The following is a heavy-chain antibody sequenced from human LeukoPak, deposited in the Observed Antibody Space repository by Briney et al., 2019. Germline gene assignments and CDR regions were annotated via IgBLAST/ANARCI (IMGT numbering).Heavy chain of an antibody. CDR2: IYYSGST. V-gene: IGHV4-39*01. D-gene: IGHD4-17*01. CDR3: ARLLRSPNWFDP. J-gene: IGHJ5*02. Sequence: SETLSLTCTVSGGSISSSSYYWGWIRQPPGKGLEWIGSIYYSGSTYYNPSLKSRVTISVDTSKNQFSLKLSSVTAADTAVYYCARLLRSPNWFDPWGQGTLVTVSS. CDR1: GGSISSSSYY.